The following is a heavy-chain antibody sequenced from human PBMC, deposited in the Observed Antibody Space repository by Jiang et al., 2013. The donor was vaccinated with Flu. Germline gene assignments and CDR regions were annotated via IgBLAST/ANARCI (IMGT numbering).Heavy chain of an antibody. CDR3: AKDPRGTCSYFDY. J-gene: IGHJ4*02. D-gene: IGHD2-15*01. CDR1: GFTFSSYG. Sequence: VQLLESGGGVVQPGGSLRLSCAASGFTFSSYGMHWVRQAPGKGLEWVAFIRYDGSNKYYADSVKGRFTISRDNSKNTLYLQMNSLRAEDTAVYYCAKDPRGTCSYFDYWGQGTLVTVSS. CDR2: IRYDGSNK. V-gene: IGHV3-30*02.